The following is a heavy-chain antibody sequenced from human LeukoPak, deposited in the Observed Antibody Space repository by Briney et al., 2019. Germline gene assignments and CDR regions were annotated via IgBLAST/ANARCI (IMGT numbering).Heavy chain of an antibody. V-gene: IGHV4-39*01. D-gene: IGHD3-3*01. Sequence: PSETLSLTCTVSGVYITSSRYYWGWIRQPPGKGLEWIATIYYTGSTYYNPSLKSRVTISVDTSKNQFSLKLSSVTAADTAVYYCATLPNTIFGVVKNSWFDPWGQGTLVTVSS. CDR3: ATLPNTIFGVVKNSWFDP. CDR2: IYYTGST. CDR1: GVYITSSRYY. J-gene: IGHJ5*02.